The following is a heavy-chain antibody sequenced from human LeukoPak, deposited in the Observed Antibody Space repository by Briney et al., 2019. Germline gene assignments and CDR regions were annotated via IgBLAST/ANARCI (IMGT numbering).Heavy chain of an antibody. CDR2: ISGSGGSI. J-gene: IGHJ4*02. CDR3: AREAFYKSGWYSLFGH. V-gene: IGHV3-23*01. Sequence: GGSLRLSCVVSGFTFSNYPMSWVRQAPGKGLEWVSVISGSGGSIYYADSVKGRFTISRDNSKSTLYLQMNSLRVEDTAIYYCAREAFYKSGWYSLFGHWGQGTLATVSS. CDR1: GFTFSNYP. D-gene: IGHD6-19*01.